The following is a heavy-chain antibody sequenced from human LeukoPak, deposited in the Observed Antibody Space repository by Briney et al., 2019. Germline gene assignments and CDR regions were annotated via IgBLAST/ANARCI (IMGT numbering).Heavy chain of an antibody. J-gene: IGHJ4*02. V-gene: IGHV3-23*01. CDR3: AKGSGRGYSYGLEY. Sequence: GGSLRLSCVASGFTFSSYGMTWVRQAPGKGPEWVSVISSSAGSTYYADSVKGRFTISRDNSKNTLYLQMNSLRAEDPAVYYCAKGSGRGYSYGLEYWGQGTLVTVSS. D-gene: IGHD5-18*01. CDR1: GFTFSSYG. CDR2: ISSSAGST.